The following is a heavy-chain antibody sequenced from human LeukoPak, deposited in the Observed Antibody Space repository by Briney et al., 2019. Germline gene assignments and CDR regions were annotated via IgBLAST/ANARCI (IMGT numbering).Heavy chain of an antibody. CDR2: IGGDARSP. V-gene: IGHV3-23*01. Sequence: GGSLRLSCAAFRVTFSEYAMHWVRRAPGKGREWVSVIGGDARSPDYADSVKGRFTISRDNSKNTLYLQMNSLRAEDTAVYYCARRAGGYSHPYDYWGQGTLVTVSS. CDR1: RVTFSEYA. CDR3: ARRAGGYSHPYDY. D-gene: IGHD4-23*01. J-gene: IGHJ4*02.